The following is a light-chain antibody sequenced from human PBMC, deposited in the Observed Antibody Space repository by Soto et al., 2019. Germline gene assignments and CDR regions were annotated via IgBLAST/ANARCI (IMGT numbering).Light chain of an antibody. CDR1: SSNIGAGYD. CDR2: GNS. V-gene: IGLV1-40*01. J-gene: IGLJ2*01. CDR3: QSYDTINQAGI. Sequence: QSVLTQPPSVSGAPGQRVTISCTGSSSNIGAGYDVHWYQQLPGTAPKLLIYGNSNRPSGVPDRFSGSKSGTSASLAITGLQAEDEADYYCQSYDTINQAGIFGGGTKLTVL.